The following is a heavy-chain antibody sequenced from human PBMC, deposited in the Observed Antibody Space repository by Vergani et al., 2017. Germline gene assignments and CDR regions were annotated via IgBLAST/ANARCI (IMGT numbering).Heavy chain of an antibody. Sequence: VQLVESGGGLVKPGGSLRLSCAASGFTFSDYYMSWIRQAPGKGLEWVSAISGSGGSTYYADSVKGRFTISRDNSKNTLYLQMNSLRAEDTAVYYCARGGYSSSPYYYYYYMDVWGKGTTVTVSS. V-gene: IGHV3-23*04. J-gene: IGHJ6*03. D-gene: IGHD6-6*01. CDR2: ISGSGGST. CDR1: GFTFSDYY. CDR3: ARGGYSSSPYYYYYYMDV.